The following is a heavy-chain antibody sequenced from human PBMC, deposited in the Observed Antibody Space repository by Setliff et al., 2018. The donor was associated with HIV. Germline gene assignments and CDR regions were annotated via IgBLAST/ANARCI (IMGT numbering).Heavy chain of an antibody. CDR1: GFTFSNAW. D-gene: IGHD4-4*01. Sequence: GGSLRLSCAASGFTFSNAWMNWVRQAPGKGLEWVGRSRNKANSYTTEYAASVKGRFTISRDDSKNSLYLQMNSLKTEDTAVYYCTRVDSNYEKFDCWGQGSLVTV. J-gene: IGHJ4*02. CDR2: SRNKANSYTT. CDR3: TRVDSNYEKFDC. V-gene: IGHV3-72*01.